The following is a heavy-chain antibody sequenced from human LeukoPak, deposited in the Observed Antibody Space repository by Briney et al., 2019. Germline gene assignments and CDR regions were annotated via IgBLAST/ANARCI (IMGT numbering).Heavy chain of an antibody. V-gene: IGHV4-34*01. CDR2: INHSGST. CDR1: GGSFSGYY. Sequence: SETLSLTCGVYGGSFSGYYWSWIRQPPGKGLEWIGEINHSGSTNYNPSLKSRVTISVDTSKNQFSLKLSSVTAADTAVYYCARATYYDILTGYGVPANFDYWGQGTLVTVSS. J-gene: IGHJ4*02. D-gene: IGHD3-9*01. CDR3: ARATYYDILTGYGVPANFDY.